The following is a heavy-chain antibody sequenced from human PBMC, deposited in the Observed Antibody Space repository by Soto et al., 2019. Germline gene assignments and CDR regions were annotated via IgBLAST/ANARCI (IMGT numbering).Heavy chain of an antibody. J-gene: IGHJ4*02. V-gene: IGHV3-30-3*01. CDR1: GFTFSSYA. Sequence: GGSLRLSCAASGFTFSSYAMHWVRQAPGKGLEWVAVISYDGSNKYYADSVKGRFTISRDNSKNTLYLQMNSLRAEDTAVYYCARDDESRRSEDEGYSYGLYHPGAFDYWGQGTLVTVSS. CDR3: ARDDESRRSEDEGYSYGLYHPGAFDY. D-gene: IGHD5-18*01. CDR2: ISYDGSNK.